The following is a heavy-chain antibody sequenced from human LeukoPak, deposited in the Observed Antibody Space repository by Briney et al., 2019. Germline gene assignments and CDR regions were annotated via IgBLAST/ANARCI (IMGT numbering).Heavy chain of an antibody. CDR3: ARVTRVAGNYDFWSGTTDGNWFDP. CDR2: IYYSGST. D-gene: IGHD3-3*01. J-gene: IGHJ5*02. Sequence: PSQTLSLTCTVSGGSISSGGYYGSWIRQHPGKGLEWIGYIYYSGSTYYNPSLKSRVTISVDTSKNQFSLKLSSVTAADTAVYYCARVTRVAGNYDFWSGTTDGNWFDPWGQGTLVTVSS. CDR1: GGSISSGGYY. V-gene: IGHV4-31*03.